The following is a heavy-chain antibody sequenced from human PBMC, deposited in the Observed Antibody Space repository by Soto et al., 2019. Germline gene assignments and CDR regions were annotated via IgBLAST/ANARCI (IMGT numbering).Heavy chain of an antibody. Sequence: GGSLRLSCATSGFILSDCAMNWVRQAPGKGLEWVSYISSSSSVIDYADSVKGRFTVSRDNARNSLYLQMNSLRAEDTAVYYCARDLSWGSNWFYYMDVWGKGTTVTVSS. CDR3: ARDLSWGSNWFYYMDV. V-gene: IGHV3-48*01. CDR1: GFILSDCA. CDR2: ISSSSSVI. D-gene: IGHD7-27*01. J-gene: IGHJ6*03.